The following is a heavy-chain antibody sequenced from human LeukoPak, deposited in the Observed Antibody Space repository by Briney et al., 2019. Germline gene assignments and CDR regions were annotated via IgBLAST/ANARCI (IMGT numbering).Heavy chain of an antibody. CDR2: ISSSSSYI. D-gene: IGHD5-18*01. J-gene: IGHJ4*02. V-gene: IGHV3-21*01. CDR1: GFTFSSYS. Sequence: GGSLRRSCAASGFTFSSYSMNWVRQAPGKGLEWVSSISSSSSYIYYADSVKGRFTISRDNAKNSLYLQINGLRAEDTAVYYCARDRSLTAFDCWGQGTLVTVSS. CDR3: ARDRSLTAFDC.